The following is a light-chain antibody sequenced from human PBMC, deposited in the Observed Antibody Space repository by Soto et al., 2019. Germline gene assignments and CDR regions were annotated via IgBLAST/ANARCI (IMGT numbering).Light chain of an antibody. V-gene: IGKV3-20*01. Sequence: VLRQNQGTLSLYPGKRATLSCRASQSFSSSYLAWYQQKPGQAPRLLIYETSSRATGIPDRFSGSGSQTDFTLTISRLEPEDFAVYYCQQYGTSPRTFGQGTKVDIK. J-gene: IGKJ1*01. CDR1: QSFSSSY. CDR3: QQYGTSPRT. CDR2: ETS.